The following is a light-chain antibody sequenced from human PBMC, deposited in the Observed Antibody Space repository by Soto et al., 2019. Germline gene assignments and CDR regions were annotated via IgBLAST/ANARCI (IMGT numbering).Light chain of an antibody. Sequence: EIVLRQSPATLSVSPGESVSLSCRASQSVKDNVAWYQQKPGHAPRLLIYGASTRATGIPVRFSGSGSGTEFTLSISSLQSEDFAVYYCHHYNYWHETFGQGTKL. CDR1: QSVKDN. CDR2: GAS. V-gene: IGKV3-15*01. CDR3: HHYNYWHET. J-gene: IGKJ1*01.